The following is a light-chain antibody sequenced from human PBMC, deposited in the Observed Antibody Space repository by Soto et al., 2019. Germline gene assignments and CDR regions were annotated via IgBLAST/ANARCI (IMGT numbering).Light chain of an antibody. CDR3: PQYRSSPYT. CDR1: QSVSSSY. Sequence: EIVLTQSPGTLSLSPGERATLSCRASQSVSSSYLAWYQQKPGQAPRLLIYGASSRATGIPDRFSGSGSGRDFTLTISRLEPEDFAVYYCPQYRSSPYTFGQGTKLEIK. V-gene: IGKV3-20*01. CDR2: GAS. J-gene: IGKJ2*01.